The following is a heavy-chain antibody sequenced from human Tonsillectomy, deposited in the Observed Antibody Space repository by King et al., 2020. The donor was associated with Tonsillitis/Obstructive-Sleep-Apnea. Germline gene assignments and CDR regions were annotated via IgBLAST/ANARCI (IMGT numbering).Heavy chain of an antibody. Sequence: QLQESGPGLVKPSETLSLTCTVSGGSISSSSYYWGWIRQPPGKGLEWIGSVYYSGSTYYNPSLRSRVTVSVDTSKNQFSLKLSSVTAADTAVYYCARLLRNGSYYFDYWGQGTLVTVSS. CDR3: ARLLRNGSYYFDY. V-gene: IGHV4-39*01. J-gene: IGHJ4*02. D-gene: IGHD1-26*01. CDR2: VYYSGST. CDR1: GGSISSSSYY.